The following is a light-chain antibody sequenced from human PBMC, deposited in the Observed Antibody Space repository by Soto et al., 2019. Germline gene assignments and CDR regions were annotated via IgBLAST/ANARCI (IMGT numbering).Light chain of an antibody. CDR3: QAWVSSTVV. Sequence: LTQPASVSGSPGQSITISCSGDKLGNKYACWYQQKPGQSPVLVIYQDSKRPSGIPERFSGSNSGNTATLTISGTQAMDEADYYCQAWVSSTVVFGGGTKLIVL. CDR1: KLGNKY. J-gene: IGLJ2*01. V-gene: IGLV3-1*01. CDR2: QDS.